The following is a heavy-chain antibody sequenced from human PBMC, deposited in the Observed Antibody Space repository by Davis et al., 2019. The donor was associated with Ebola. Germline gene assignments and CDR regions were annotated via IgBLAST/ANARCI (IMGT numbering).Heavy chain of an antibody. CDR1: EITLRDYA. J-gene: IGHJ6*02. V-gene: IGHV3-30*02. CDR2: KRYNEIKK. Sequence: PGGSLRLSCTSSEITLRDYAMHWVRQAPGKGLEWLTFKRYNEIKKYYADSVQGRFTVSRDDSSNTMFLQMNSLRAEDTAVYYCAKSSVAGTSGMDVWGQGTTVTVSS. CDR3: AKSSVAGTSGMDV. D-gene: IGHD6-19*01.